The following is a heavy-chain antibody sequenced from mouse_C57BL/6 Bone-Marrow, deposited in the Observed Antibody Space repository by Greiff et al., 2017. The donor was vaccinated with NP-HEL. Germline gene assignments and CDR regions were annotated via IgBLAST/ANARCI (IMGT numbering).Heavy chain of an antibody. CDR1: GFTFSDYY. D-gene: IGHD1-1*01. V-gene: IGHV5-16*01. CDR3: AREGIYYYGSSPTPYFDV. Sequence: EVKLMESEGGLVQPGSSMKLSCTASGFTFSDYYMAWVRQVPEKGLEWVANINYDGSSTYYLDSLKSRFIISRDNAKNILYLQMSSLKSEDTATYYCAREGIYYYGSSPTPYFDVWGTGTTVTVSS. CDR2: INYDGSST. J-gene: IGHJ1*03.